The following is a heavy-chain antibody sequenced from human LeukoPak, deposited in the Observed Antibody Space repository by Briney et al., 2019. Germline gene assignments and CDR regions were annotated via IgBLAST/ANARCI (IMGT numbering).Heavy chain of an antibody. CDR1: GDSLNTYY. CDR2: VASSGTS. CDR3: ARVVRGVVTSNWFDP. V-gene: IGHV4-59*01. J-gene: IGHJ5*02. D-gene: IGHD2-21*02. Sequence: SETLSLTCTVSGDSLNTYYWTWIRQTPGKELEWIGFVASSGTSHYNPSLKSRVSISIDTSKNQFSLALTSVTPADTAVYYCARVVRGVVTSNWFDPWGQGTLVSVSS.